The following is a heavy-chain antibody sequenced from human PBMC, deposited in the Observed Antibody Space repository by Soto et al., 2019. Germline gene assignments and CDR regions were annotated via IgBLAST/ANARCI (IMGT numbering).Heavy chain of an antibody. J-gene: IGHJ6*02. V-gene: IGHV3-30*18. D-gene: IGHD1-26*01. CDR1: GFTFSSYG. CDR3: AEDDGYYPGGMDV. Sequence: QVQLVESGGGVVQPGRSLRISCAASGFTFSSYGMHWVRQAPGKGLEWVAVISYDGSNKYYADSVKGRFTISRDNSKNTLSLQMSSLRAEDTAAYYCAEDDGYYPGGMDVWGQGTTVTVPS. CDR2: ISYDGSNK.